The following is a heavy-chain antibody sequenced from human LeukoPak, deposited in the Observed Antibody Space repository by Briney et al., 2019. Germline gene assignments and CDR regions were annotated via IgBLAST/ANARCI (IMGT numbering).Heavy chain of an antibody. J-gene: IGHJ4*02. V-gene: IGHV4-34*01. CDR1: GGPFSGYY. D-gene: IGHD1-1*01. Sequence: SETLSLTCAVYGGPFSGYYWSWIRQPPGKGLEWIGEINHSGSTNYNPSLKSRVTISVDTSKNQFSLKLSSVTAADTAVYYCARGHPTIAGSVFDYWGQGTLVTVSS. CDR3: ARGHPTIAGSVFDY. CDR2: INHSGST.